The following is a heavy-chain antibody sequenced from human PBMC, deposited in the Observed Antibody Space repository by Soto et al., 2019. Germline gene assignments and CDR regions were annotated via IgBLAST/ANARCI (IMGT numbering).Heavy chain of an antibody. CDR2: IDPSDSYT. V-gene: IGHV5-10-1*01. J-gene: IGHJ4*02. CDR1: GYSFTSYW. D-gene: IGHD3-22*01. CDR3: ASHYYDSSGYYSFLDY. Sequence: PGESLKISCKGSGYSFTSYWISWVRQMPGKGLEWMGRIDPSDSYTNYSPSFQGHVTISADKSISTAYLQWSSLKASDTAMYYCASHYYDSSGYYSFLDYCGQGPLVTVYS.